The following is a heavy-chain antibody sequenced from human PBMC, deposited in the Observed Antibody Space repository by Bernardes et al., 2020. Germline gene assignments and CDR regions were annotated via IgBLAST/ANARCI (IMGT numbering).Heavy chain of an antibody. CDR2: ISGGGMYI. V-gene: IGHV3-21*01. CDR1: GFTFNNYL. D-gene: IGHD3-9*01. CDR3: ARDVGGTDWRFGFDV. J-gene: IGHJ3*01. Sequence: GGSLRLSCAASGFTFNNYLFSWFRQSPGKGLEWVSSISGGGMYIYYGDSVRGRFTTSRDNTRKSVFLQMEGLRAEDTAVYYCARDVGGTDWRFGFDVWGPGTLVHVAS.